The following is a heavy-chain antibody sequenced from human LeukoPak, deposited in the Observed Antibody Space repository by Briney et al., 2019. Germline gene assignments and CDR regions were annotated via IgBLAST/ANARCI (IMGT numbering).Heavy chain of an antibody. CDR1: GFTFDDHT. CDR2: ISRDGTNT. Sequence: GGSLRLSCAASGFTFDDHTMHWVRQAPGKGLEWVSLISRDGTNTYYTDSVRGRFTISRDNSKDSLYLQMNSLKTEDTALYYCAKDSDWIIDYWGQGTLATVSS. CDR3: AKDSDWIIDY. D-gene: IGHD2-21*02. J-gene: IGHJ4*02. V-gene: IGHV3-43*01.